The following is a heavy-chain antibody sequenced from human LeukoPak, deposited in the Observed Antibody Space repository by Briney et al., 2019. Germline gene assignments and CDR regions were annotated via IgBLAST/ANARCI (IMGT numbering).Heavy chain of an antibody. J-gene: IGHJ1*01. CDR2: FDPEDGET. D-gene: IGHD1-26*01. CDR3: ATSDTKWERRVAFQH. V-gene: IGHV1-24*01. Sequence: GASVKVSCKVSGYTLTELSMHWVRQAPGKGLEWMGGFDPEDGETIYAQKFQGRVTMTEDTSTDTAYMELSSLRSEDTAVYYCATSDTKWERRVAFQHWGQGTLVTVSS. CDR1: GYTLTELS.